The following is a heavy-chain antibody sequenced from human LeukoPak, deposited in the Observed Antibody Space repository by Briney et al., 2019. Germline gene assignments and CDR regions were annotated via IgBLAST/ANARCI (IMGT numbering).Heavy chain of an antibody. D-gene: IGHD3-16*02. V-gene: IGHV1-8*03. J-gene: IGHJ4*02. CDR2: MNPNSGNT. CDR3: ARLGEFSSDDY. CDR1: GYTFTSYD. Sequence: GASVKVSCKASGYTFTSYDINWVRQATGQGPEWMGWMNPNSGNTGYAQKFRGRVSITRNTSISTAYMELSSLVSEDTAVYYCARLGEFSSDDYWGQGTLVTVSS.